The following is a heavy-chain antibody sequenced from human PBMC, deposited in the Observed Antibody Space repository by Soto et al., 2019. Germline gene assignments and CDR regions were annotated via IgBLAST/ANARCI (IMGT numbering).Heavy chain of an antibody. D-gene: IGHD5-12*01. J-gene: IGHJ3*02. V-gene: IGHV4-59*01. CDR1: GGSMNYYY. CDR2: IYHSGTA. CDR3: ARDRAIISAPTKEYVFEI. Sequence: SETLSLTCTVSGGSMNYYYWSWIRQPPGKGLEWIGYIYHSGTAEYNPSLKSRVTLSVDTAKSQFSLKMSSVTTTDTAVYYCARDRAIISAPTKEYVFEIWGQGTMVTVSS.